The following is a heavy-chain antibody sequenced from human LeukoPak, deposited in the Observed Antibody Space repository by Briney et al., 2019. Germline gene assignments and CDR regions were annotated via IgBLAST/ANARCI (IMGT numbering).Heavy chain of an antibody. D-gene: IGHD2-21*01. V-gene: IGHV3-53*01. CDR3: ASAREYCGSAECYEYFQH. J-gene: IGHJ1*01. CDR1: GFTVGTNS. Sequence: PGGSLRLSCAASGFTVGTNSMSWFRQSPGKGLEWVSVIYSGDSTHYADSVNGRFTISRDNSRNTLFLQMNSLRAEDTALYYCASAREYCGSAECYEYFQHWGQGTLVTVSS. CDR2: IYSGDST.